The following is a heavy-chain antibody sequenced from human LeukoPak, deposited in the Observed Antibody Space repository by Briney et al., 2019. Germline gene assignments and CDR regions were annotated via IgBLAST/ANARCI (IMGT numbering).Heavy chain of an antibody. CDR2: LKGDGSST. V-gene: IGHV3-74*01. CDR1: GFTFSAYW. Sequence: PGGSLRLSCTASGFTFSAYWMHWVRQAPGKGLVWVSRLKGDGSSTTYADSVKGRFTISRDNSKNTLYLQMNSLRAEDTAVYYCAKEGTAGDYGSGSPLYYYYYMDVWGKGTTVTVSS. D-gene: IGHD3-10*01. J-gene: IGHJ6*03. CDR3: AKEGTAGDYGSGSPLYYYYYMDV.